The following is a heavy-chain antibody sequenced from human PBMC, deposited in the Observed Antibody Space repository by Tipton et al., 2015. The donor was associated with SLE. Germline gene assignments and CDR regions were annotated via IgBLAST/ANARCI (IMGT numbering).Heavy chain of an antibody. CDR2: IYYSGST. CDR1: GGSISSYY. V-gene: IGHV4-59*01. CDR3: ARGGYCTGGVCYNWYFDL. Sequence: TLSLTCTVSGGSISSYYWGWIRQPPGKGLEWIGSIYYSGSTNYNPSLKSRVTISVDTSKNQFSLKLSSVTAADAAVYYCARGGYCTGGVCYNWYFDLWGRGTLVTVSS. J-gene: IGHJ2*01. D-gene: IGHD2-8*02.